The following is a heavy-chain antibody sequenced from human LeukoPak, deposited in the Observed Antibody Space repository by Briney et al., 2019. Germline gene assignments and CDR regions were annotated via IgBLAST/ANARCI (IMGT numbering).Heavy chain of an antibody. V-gene: IGHV1-46*01. J-gene: IGHJ4*02. D-gene: IGHD3-22*01. CDR3: ARDAYGNYYDSSGYFDY. CDR2: INPSGGST. CDR1: GYTFTSYY. Sequence: GASVKASCKASGYTFTSYYMHWVRQAPGQGLEWMGIINPSGGSTSYAQKFQGRVTMTRDMSTSTVYMELSSLRSEDTAVYYCARDAYGNYYDSSGYFDYWGQGTLVTVSS.